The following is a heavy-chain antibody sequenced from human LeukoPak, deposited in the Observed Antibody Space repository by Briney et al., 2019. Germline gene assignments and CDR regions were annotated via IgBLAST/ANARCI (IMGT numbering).Heavy chain of an antibody. J-gene: IGHJ6*03. CDR3: ARGWTHKYYYYYMDV. CDR1: GGTFSSYA. Sequence: SVKVSCKASGGTFSSYAISWVRQAPGQGLEWMGGIIPIFGTANYAQKFQGRVTITTDESTSTAYMELSSLRSEDTAVYYCARGWTHKYYYYYMDVSGKGTTVTASS. D-gene: IGHD3/OR15-3a*01. V-gene: IGHV1-69*05. CDR2: IIPIFGTA.